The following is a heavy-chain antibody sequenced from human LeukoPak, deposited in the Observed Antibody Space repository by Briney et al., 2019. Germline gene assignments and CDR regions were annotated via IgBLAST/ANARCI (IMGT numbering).Heavy chain of an antibody. V-gene: IGHV3-74*01. J-gene: IGHJ4*02. CDR3: AREYYDSSGYSLDY. Sequence: PGGSLRLSCAASGFTLNNYWMHWVRQAPGMGLVWVSHINSDGTTTRYADSVKGRFTISRDNAKNTLYLQMNSLRAEDTAIYYCAREYYDSSGYSLDYWGQGTLVTVSS. D-gene: IGHD3-22*01. CDR1: GFTLNNYW. CDR2: INSDGTTT.